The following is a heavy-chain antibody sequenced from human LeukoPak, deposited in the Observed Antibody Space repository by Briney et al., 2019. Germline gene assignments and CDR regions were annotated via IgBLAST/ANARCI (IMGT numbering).Heavy chain of an antibody. CDR1: GGSFSGYY. V-gene: IGHV4-34*01. D-gene: IGHD3-10*01. Sequence: PSETLSLTCAVYGGSFSGYYWSWIRQPPGKGLEWIGEINHSGSTNYNPSLKSRVTISVDTSKNQFSLKLSSVTAADTAVYYCARLQIRGYYGSGSYYPFDVWGKGTTVTVPS. J-gene: IGHJ6*04. CDR2: INHSGST. CDR3: ARLQIRGYYGSGSYYPFDV.